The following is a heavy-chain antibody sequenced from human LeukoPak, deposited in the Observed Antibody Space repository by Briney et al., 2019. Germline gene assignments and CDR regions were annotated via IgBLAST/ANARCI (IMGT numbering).Heavy chain of an antibody. J-gene: IGHJ4*02. V-gene: IGHV3-7*01. D-gene: IGHD3-3*01. CDR2: IKQDGSEK. CDR3: ARDHKYYDFWSGYFG. Sequence: GGSLRLSCAASGFTFSKYWISWVRQAPGKGLEWVANIKQDGSEKYYVDSVKGRFTISRDNAKNSLYLQMNSLRAEDTAVYYCARDHKYYDFWSGYFGWGQGTLVTVSS. CDR1: GFTFSKYW.